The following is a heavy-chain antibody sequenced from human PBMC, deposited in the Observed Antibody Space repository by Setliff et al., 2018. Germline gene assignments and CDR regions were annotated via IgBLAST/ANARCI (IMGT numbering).Heavy chain of an antibody. CDR3: ARILGYCSGGSCYVPY. J-gene: IGHJ4*02. CDR1: GGSFSGYY. V-gene: IGHV4-34*01. Sequence: SETLSLTCAVYGGSFSGYYWSWIRQPPGKGLEWIGYIYYSGSTYYNPSLKSRVTISVDTSKNQFSLKLSSVTAADTAMYYCARILGYCSGGSCYVPYWGQGTLVTVSS. D-gene: IGHD2-15*01. CDR2: IYYSGST.